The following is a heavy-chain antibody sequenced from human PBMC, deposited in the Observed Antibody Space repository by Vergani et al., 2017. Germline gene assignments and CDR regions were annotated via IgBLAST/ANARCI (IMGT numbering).Heavy chain of an antibody. D-gene: IGHD3-22*01. CDR1: GGSISSYY. J-gene: IGHJ5*02. CDR2: IYYSGST. Sequence: QVQLQESGPGLVKPSETLSLTCTVSGGSISSYYWSWIRQPPGQGLEWIGYIYYSGSTNYNPSLKSLVTISVDTSKNQFSLKLSSVTAADTAVYYCARQQHYYDSSGYYYLNWFDPWGQGTLVTVSS. CDR3: ARQQHYYDSSGYYYLNWFDP. V-gene: IGHV4-59*01.